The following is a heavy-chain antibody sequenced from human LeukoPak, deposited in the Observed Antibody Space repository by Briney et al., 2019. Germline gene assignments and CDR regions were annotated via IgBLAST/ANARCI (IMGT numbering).Heavy chain of an antibody. V-gene: IGHV4-59*01. CDR2: IYYSGST. CDR3: ARTEVATRPACWFDP. Sequence: SETLSLTCTVSGGSISSYYWSWIRQPPGKGLEWIGYIYYSGSTNYNPSLKSRVTISVDTSKNQFSLKLSSVTAADTAVYHCARTEVATRPACWFDPWGQGTLVTVSS. D-gene: IGHD5-12*01. J-gene: IGHJ5*02. CDR1: GGSISSYY.